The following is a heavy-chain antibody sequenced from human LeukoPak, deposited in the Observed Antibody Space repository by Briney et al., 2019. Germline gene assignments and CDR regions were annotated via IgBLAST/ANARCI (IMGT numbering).Heavy chain of an antibody. Sequence: GSLRLSCRASGFTFSTYWMHWVRQAPGKGLVWVSRIASDGSSTTYADSVKGRFSISRDNAKNTLYLQMNSLRVEDTAVYYCARGRPHGNDYWGQGTLVTVSS. J-gene: IGHJ4*02. CDR3: ARGRPHGNDY. CDR1: GFTFSTYW. V-gene: IGHV3-74*01. CDR2: IASDGSST. D-gene: IGHD4-23*01.